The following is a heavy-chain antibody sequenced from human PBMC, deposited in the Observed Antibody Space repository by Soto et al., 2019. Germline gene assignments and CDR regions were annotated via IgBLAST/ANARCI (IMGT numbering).Heavy chain of an antibody. Sequence: ASVKVSCKASGYTFTSYYMHWVRQAPGQGLEWMGIINPSGGSTSYAQKFQGRVTMTRDTSTSTVYMELSSLRSEDTAVYYCARALITMIVVVPDAFDIWGQGTMVTVSS. CDR2: INPSGGST. CDR3: ARALITMIVVVPDAFDI. CDR1: GYTFTSYY. J-gene: IGHJ3*02. V-gene: IGHV1-46*01. D-gene: IGHD3-22*01.